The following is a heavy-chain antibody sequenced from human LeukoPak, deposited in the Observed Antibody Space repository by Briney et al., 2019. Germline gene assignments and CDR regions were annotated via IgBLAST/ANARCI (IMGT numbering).Heavy chain of an antibody. CDR1: GYTFTSYY. J-gene: IGHJ4*02. CDR2: INPSGGST. CDR3: AGGSSGWYSVAY. V-gene: IGHV1-46*01. D-gene: IGHD6-19*01. Sequence: ASVKVSCKASGYTFTSYYMHWVRQAPGQGLEWMGIINPSGGSTSYAQKFRGRVTMTRDTSTSTVYMELSSLRSEDTAVYYCAGGSSGWYSVAYWGQGTLVTVSS.